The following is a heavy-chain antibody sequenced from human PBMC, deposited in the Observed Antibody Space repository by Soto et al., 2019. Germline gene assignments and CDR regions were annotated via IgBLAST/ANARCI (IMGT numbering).Heavy chain of an antibody. CDR1: RFTFDSFT. CDR2: INGRGGIT. Sequence: GGSLRLSCAASRFTFDSFTMTWVRQAPGKGLEWVSAINGRGGITTYAESVEGRFTVSRDNSKNMLFLQMDSLRADDTAVYFCAKPRGICALGGFCPFDSWGQGTLVTVSS. CDR3: AKPRGICALGGFCPFDS. J-gene: IGHJ4*02. V-gene: IGHV3-23*01. D-gene: IGHD3-16*01.